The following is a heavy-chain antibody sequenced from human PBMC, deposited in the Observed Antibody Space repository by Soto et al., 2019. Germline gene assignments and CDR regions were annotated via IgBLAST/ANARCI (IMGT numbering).Heavy chain of an antibody. CDR1: GGSISSGGYY. J-gene: IGHJ4*02. CDR2: IYYSGST. CDR3: ASTHLGYCSGGSCYSSVFYYFDY. Sequence: QVQLQESGPGLVKPSQTLSLTCTVSGGSISSGGYYWSWIRQHPGKGLEWIGYIYYSGSTYYNPSLKSRVTISEDTSKNQFSLKLSSVTAADTAVYYCASTHLGYCSGGSCYSSVFYYFDYWGQGTLVTVSS. V-gene: IGHV4-31*03. D-gene: IGHD2-15*01.